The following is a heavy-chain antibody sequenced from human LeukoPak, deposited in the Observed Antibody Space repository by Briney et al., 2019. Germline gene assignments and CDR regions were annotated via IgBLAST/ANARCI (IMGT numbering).Heavy chain of an antibody. CDR2: IYYSGST. D-gene: IGHD3-3*01. V-gene: IGHV4-34*01. Sequence: SETLSLTCAVYGGSFSGYYWSWTRQPPGKGLEWIGSIYYSGSTYYNPSRKSPVTISVDTSKNQFSLKLSSVTAADTAVYYCARHEAYYDFWSGYTDTYGMDVWGQGTTVTVSS. CDR1: GGSFSGYY. J-gene: IGHJ6*02. CDR3: ARHEAYYDFWSGYTDTYGMDV.